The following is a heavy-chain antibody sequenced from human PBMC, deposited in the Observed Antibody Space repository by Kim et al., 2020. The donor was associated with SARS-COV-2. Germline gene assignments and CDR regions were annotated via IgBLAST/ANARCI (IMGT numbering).Heavy chain of an antibody. CDR3: ASFSRGWYRFDY. J-gene: IGHJ4*02. Sequence: YTNPSLKSPLTISVATSKNQFSLKLSSVTAADTAVYYCASFSRGWYRFDYWGQGTLVTVSS. D-gene: IGHD6-19*01. V-gene: IGHV4-39*07.